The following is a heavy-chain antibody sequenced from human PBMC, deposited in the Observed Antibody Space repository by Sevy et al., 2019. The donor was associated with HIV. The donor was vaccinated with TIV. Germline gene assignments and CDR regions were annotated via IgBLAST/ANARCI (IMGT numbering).Heavy chain of an antibody. J-gene: IGHJ6*02. Sequence: GGSLRLSCAASGFTFTTYGVHWVRLAPGKGLEWVAVISSDGSEKYYGDSVEGRLTISRDNFQNMVYLQMNDLRVEDTAVYYCAHSVSGSHSYGMGVWGQGTTVTVSS. V-gene: IGHV3-30*03. D-gene: IGHD6-19*01. CDR1: GFTFTTYG. CDR3: AHSVSGSHSYGMGV. CDR2: ISSDGSEK.